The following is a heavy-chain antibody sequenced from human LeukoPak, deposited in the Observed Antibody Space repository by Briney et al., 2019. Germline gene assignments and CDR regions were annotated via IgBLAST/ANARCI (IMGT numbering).Heavy chain of an antibody. V-gene: IGHV2-70*04. CDR3: ARVRCGGDCYPDY. J-gene: IGHJ4*02. D-gene: IGHD2-21*02. Sequence: SGPALVKPTQTLTLTCTFSGFSLSTSGVRVSWIRQPPEKALEWLARIDWDDDKFYSTSLKTRLTISKDTSKNQVVLTMTNMDPVDTATCYCARVRCGGDCYPDYWGQGTLVTVSS. CDR1: GFSLSTSGVR. CDR2: IDWDDDK.